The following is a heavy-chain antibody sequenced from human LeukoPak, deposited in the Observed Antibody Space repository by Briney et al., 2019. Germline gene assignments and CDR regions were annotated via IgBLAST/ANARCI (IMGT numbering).Heavy chain of an antibody. CDR1: GGSISSSSYY. J-gene: IGHJ5*02. CDR3: AREYPNPDNIVVVPAAMT. V-gene: IGHV4-39*02. D-gene: IGHD2-2*01. CDR2: IYYSGST. Sequence: PSETLSLTCTVPGGSISSSSYYWGWIRQPPGKGLEWIGSIYYSGSTYYNPSLKSRVTISVDTSKNQFSLKLSSVTAADTAVYYCAREYPNPDNIVVVPAAMTWGQGTLVTVSS.